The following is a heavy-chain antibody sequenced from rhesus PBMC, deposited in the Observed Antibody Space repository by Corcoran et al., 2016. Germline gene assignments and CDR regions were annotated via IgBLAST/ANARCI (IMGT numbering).Heavy chain of an antibody. Sequence: QVQLQESGPGLVKPSETLSLTCAVSGGSISSSNWWSWIRQPPGKGLEWIGGIYSNRESTNYTPSLKGRVPISKDTSRNQLSLKLSSVTAADTAVYYCARRKHPMGWYFDIWGPGTPITISS. CDR3: ARRKHPMGWYFDI. D-gene: IGHD2-33*01. CDR1: GGSISSSNW. CDR2: IYSNREST. V-gene: IGHV4S12*01. J-gene: IGHJ2*01.